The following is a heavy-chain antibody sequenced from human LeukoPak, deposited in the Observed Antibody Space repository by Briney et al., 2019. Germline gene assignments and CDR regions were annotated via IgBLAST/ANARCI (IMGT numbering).Heavy chain of an antibody. V-gene: IGHV4-59*08. J-gene: IGHJ6*02. CDR1: GYSISSAYY. CDR2: IYYSGST. CDR3: AGDYYYYGMDV. Sequence: KPSETLSLTCTVSGYSISSAYYWTWIRQPPGKGLEWIGYIYYSGSTNYNPSLKSRVTISLDTSKNQFSLKLSPVTAADTAMYYCAGDYYYYGMDVWGQGTTVTVSS.